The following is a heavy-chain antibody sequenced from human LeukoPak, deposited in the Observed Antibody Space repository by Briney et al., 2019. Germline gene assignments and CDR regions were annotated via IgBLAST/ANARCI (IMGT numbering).Heavy chain of an antibody. CDR1: GYSLNSYW. Sequence: GESLKTYCSGPGYSLNSYWLGWERQMPGKGLEWMGGIYPDDSDTRYSTSSTSQVTISDDKSISTAYLQWSRLKLSDTAMYYCARQSFLRAGIYYDSSGYDSDMDVWGQGTTVTVSS. D-gene: IGHD3-22*01. CDR2: IYPDDSDT. J-gene: IGHJ6*02. CDR3: ARQSFLRAGIYYDSSGYDSDMDV. V-gene: IGHV5-51*01.